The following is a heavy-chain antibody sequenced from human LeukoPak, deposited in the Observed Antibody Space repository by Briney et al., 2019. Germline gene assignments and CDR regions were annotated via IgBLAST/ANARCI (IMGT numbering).Heavy chain of an antibody. Sequence: SVKVSCKASGGTFSSYAISWVRQAPGQGLEWMGGIIPIFGTANYAQKFQGRVTITADESTSTAYMELSSLRSEDTAVYYCARDGVVVPAAYNWFDPWGQGTLVTVSS. CDR2: IIPIFGTA. D-gene: IGHD2-2*01. CDR3: ARDGVVVPAAYNWFDP. CDR1: GGTFSSYA. J-gene: IGHJ5*02. V-gene: IGHV1-69*13.